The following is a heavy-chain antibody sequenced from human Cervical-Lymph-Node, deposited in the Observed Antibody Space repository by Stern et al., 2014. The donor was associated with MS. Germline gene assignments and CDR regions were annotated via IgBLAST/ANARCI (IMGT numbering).Heavy chain of an antibody. D-gene: IGHD1-1*01. CDR1: GDTFSSYA. V-gene: IGHV1-69*01. CDR2: IVPIFGTA. Sequence: QVQLGESGAEVKKPWSSVKVSCKTSGDTFSSYAISWVRQGPGQGLEWMGGIVPIFGTANYAEKFQGRVTITADVSTNTAYMELSRLGSDDTAIYYCARDSTTGMDVWGQGTTVTVSS. J-gene: IGHJ6*02. CDR3: ARDSTTGMDV.